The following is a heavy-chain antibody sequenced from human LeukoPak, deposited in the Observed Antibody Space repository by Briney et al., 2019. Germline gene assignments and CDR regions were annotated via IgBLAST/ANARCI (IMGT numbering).Heavy chain of an antibody. J-gene: IGHJ4*02. CDR1: GGSFSGYY. D-gene: IGHD3-10*01. CDR2: INHSGST. V-gene: IGHV4-34*01. CDR3: ARGPRTYYYGSGSRD. Sequence: SETLSLTCAVYGGSFSGYYWSWIRQPPGKGLEWIGEINHSGSTNYNPSLKSRVTISVDTSKNQFSLKLSSVTAADTAVYYCARGPRTYYYGSGSRDCGQGTLVTVSS.